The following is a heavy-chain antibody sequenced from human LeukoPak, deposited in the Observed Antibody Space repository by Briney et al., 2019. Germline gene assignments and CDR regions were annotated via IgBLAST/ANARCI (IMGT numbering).Heavy chain of an antibody. J-gene: IGHJ3*02. CDR2: LYYSGST. CDR3: ARDAAGQWLAPHRLGDAFDI. D-gene: IGHD6-19*01. V-gene: IGHV4-39*07. Sequence: SETLSLTCTVSGGSISSSTFYWGWIRQPPGKGLEWIGSLYYSGSTYYNPSLKSRVTISVDASKNQFSLKLSSVTAADTAVYYCARDAAGQWLAPHRLGDAFDIWGQGTMVTVSS. CDR1: GGSISSSTFY.